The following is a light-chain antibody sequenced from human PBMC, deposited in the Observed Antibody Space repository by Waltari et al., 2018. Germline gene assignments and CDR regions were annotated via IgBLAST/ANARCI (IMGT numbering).Light chain of an antibody. J-gene: IGKJ2*01. CDR1: QSVSSN. Sequence: EIVMTQSPATLSVSLGERATLSCRASQSVSSNLAWYQQKPGQAPRPPIYGASTRPTGIPARFSGSGSGTEFTLTISSLQSEDFAVYYCQQYNNWPPYTFGQGTKLEIK. CDR3: QQYNNWPPYT. V-gene: IGKV3-15*01. CDR2: GAS.